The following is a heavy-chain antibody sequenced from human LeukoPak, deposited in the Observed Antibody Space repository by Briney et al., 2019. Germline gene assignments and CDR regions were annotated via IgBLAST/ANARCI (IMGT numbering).Heavy chain of an antibody. Sequence: SETLSLTCTVSGGSISSYYWSWIRQPAGKGLEWIGRIYNSGSTNYNPSLKSRVTMSVDTSKNQFSLKLSSVTAPDTAVYYCSRGPIPSHYYYYYMDVWGKGTTVTVCS. V-gene: IGHV4-4*07. CDR3: SRGPIPSHYYYYYMDV. CDR1: GGSISSYY. CDR2: IYNSGST. J-gene: IGHJ6*03. D-gene: IGHD2-21*01.